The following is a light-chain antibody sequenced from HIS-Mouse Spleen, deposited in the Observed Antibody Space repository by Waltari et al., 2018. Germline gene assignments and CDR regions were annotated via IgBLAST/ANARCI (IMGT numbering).Light chain of an antibody. J-gene: IGLJ2*01. CDR3: YSTDSSGNHRV. CDR2: EDS. CDR1: ALPKKY. Sequence: SYELTQPPSVSVSPGQTARRPCSGAALPKKYAAWYQQKSGQAPVLVIYEDSKRPSGIPERFSGSSSGTMATLTISGAQVEDEADYYCYSTDSSGNHRVFGGGTKLTVL. V-gene: IGLV3-10*01.